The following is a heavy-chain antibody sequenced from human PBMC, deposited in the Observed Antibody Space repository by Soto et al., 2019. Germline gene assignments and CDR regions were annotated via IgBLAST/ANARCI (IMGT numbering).Heavy chain of an antibody. V-gene: IGHV3-66*01. D-gene: IGHD1-1*01. CDR2: IYTGGST. J-gene: IGHJ6*03. CDR3: ARESNYYNFYYMDV. Sequence: GGSLRLSCAASGFTVSSNYMSWVRQAPGKGLEWVSIIYTGGSTYYADSVKGRFTISRDTSKNTLYIQMNSLRAEDTAVYYCARESNYYNFYYMDVWGKGTTVTVSS. CDR1: GFTVSSNY.